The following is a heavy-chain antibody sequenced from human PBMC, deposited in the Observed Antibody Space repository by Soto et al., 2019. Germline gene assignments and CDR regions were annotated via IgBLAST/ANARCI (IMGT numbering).Heavy chain of an antibody. J-gene: IGHJ6*03. Sequence: EVQLAESGGGLAQPGGSLRPSCAASGCTLSGYAMDWVRQAPGTGREYVSGISSNGVGTYYANSVQGRVTISRDNSKNTVYLQMCSLRPEDMAVYDRARRERPDLYYMDVWGKGTTVTFSS. CDR1: GCTLSGYA. CDR2: ISSNGVGT. D-gene: IGHD6-6*01. V-gene: IGHV3-64*01. CDR3: ARRERPDLYYMDV.